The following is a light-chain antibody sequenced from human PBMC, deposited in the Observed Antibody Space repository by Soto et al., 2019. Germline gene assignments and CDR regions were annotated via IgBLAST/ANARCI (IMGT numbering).Light chain of an antibody. J-gene: IGLJ2*01. CDR3: SSYGASSTL. Sequence: QSALTQPASVSGSPGQSITIPCTGTSNDIGGYNYVSWYQQHTGKVPKLIIFDVSYRPSGISDRFSGSKSGNTASLTISGLQPEDEADYYCSSYGASSTLFGGGTTLTVL. V-gene: IGLV2-14*03. CDR2: DVS. CDR1: SNDIGGYNY.